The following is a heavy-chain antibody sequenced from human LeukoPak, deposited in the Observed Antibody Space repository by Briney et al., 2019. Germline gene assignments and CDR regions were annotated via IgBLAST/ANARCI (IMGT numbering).Heavy chain of an antibody. V-gene: IGHV1-18*01. CDR2: ISAYNGNT. CDR1: GYTFTSYG. Sequence: ASVKVSCKASGYTFTSYGISWVRQAPGQGLEWMGWISAYNGNTNYAQKLQGRVTMTTDTSTSTAYMELRSLRSDDTAVYYCARDRPSLTMVRGVIITHDYYYYYMDVWGKGTTVTVSS. D-gene: IGHD3-10*01. J-gene: IGHJ6*03. CDR3: ARDRPSLTMVRGVIITHDYYYYYMDV.